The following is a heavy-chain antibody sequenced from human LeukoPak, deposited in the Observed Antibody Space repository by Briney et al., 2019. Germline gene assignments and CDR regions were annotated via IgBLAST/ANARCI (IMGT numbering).Heavy chain of an antibody. V-gene: IGHV4-59*01. Sequence: SQTLSLTCTVSGGSIGTYCASWIRQPPGKGLEWIGYIYYTGSTSYNPSLKSRVTMSLDASKNQFSLELNSVTPADTAVYYCAREDFYGSGSYYNVYYFDYWGQGTLVTVSS. J-gene: IGHJ4*02. CDR2: IYYTGST. D-gene: IGHD3-10*01. CDR1: GGSIGTYC. CDR3: AREDFYGSGSYYNVYYFDY.